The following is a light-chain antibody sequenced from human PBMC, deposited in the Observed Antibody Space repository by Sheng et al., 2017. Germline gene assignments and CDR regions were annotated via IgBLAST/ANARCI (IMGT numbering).Light chain of an antibody. V-gene: IGKV1-33*01. CDR2: DAS. CDR1: QDISNY. CDR3: QQYDNLLLT. J-gene: IGKJ4*01. Sequence: DIQMTQSPSSLSASVGDRVTITCQASQDISNYLNWYQQKPGKAPKLLIYDASNLETGVPSRFSGSGSGTDFTFTTQQPRSLEDIATYYCQQYDNLLLTSVGGT.